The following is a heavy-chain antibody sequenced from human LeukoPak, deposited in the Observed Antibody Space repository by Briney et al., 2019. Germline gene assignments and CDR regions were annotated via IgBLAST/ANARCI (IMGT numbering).Heavy chain of an antibody. J-gene: IGHJ4*02. Sequence: SETLSLTCTVSGGSISSYYWSWIRQPPGKGLEWIGYIYYSGSTNYNPSLQGRVPISVGTSKNQFSLELNSVTAADTAVYYCASVSGYDWESFYDYWGQGTLVTVSS. CDR2: IYYSGST. D-gene: IGHD5-12*01. CDR1: GGSISSYY. V-gene: IGHV4-59*01. CDR3: ASVSGYDWESFYDY.